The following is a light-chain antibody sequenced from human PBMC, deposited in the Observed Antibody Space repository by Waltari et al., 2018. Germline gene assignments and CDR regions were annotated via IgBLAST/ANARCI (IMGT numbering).Light chain of an antibody. J-gene: IGKJ1*01. CDR1: QNIRSY. CDR2: AAS. CDR3: QQSFITPWT. Sequence: DIQLTQSPSSLSASVGDRVMITCRTSQNIRSYLSWHQQKPGKAPKVLISAASNLQSGVPSRFSGSGSGTDFTLSITNLQPEDFATYYCQQSFITPWTFGLGTKVEIK. V-gene: IGKV1-39*01.